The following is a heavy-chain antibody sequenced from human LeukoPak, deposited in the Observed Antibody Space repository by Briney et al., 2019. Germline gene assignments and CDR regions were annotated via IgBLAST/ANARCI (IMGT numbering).Heavy chain of an antibody. V-gene: IGHV4-31*03. J-gene: IGHJ4*02. CDR3: AREEGAAVDY. CDR2: IYYSGST. Sequence: SETLSLTCTVSGGSISSGGYYWRWIRQHPGKGLEWIGYIYYSGSTYYNPSLKSRVTISVDTSKNQFSLKLSSVTAADTAVYYCAREEGAAVDYWGQGTLVTVSS. CDR1: GGSISSGGYY. D-gene: IGHD1-26*01.